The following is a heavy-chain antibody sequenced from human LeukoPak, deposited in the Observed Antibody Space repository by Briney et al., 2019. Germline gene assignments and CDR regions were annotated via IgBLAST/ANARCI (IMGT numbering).Heavy chain of an antibody. CDR3: AKDLFWDSSSWPEYFQH. D-gene: IGHD6-13*01. CDR2: LRYDGSNK. Sequence: GGSLTLSCAASGFTFSSYGMQWLRPAQGKGLEGVAFLRYDGSNKYYADPVKGRLTISRDNSKNTLYLQMSSLRAEDTAVYYCAKDLFWDSSSWPEYFQHWGQGTLVTVSS. CDR1: GFTFSSYG. V-gene: IGHV3-30*02. J-gene: IGHJ1*01.